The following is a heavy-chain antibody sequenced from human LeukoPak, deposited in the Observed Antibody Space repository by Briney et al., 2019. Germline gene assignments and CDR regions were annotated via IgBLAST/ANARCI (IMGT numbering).Heavy chain of an antibody. CDR2: IYYTGST. J-gene: IGHJ3*02. CDR1: GGSISSYF. D-gene: IGHD2-21*02. Sequence: SETLSLTCIVSGGSISSYFWSWIRQPPGKGLEWIGYIYYTGSTNYNPSLKSRVTISVDTSKNQFSLKLSSVTAADTAIYYCARGCGGDCYSAALDAFDIWGQGTMVTVSS. V-gene: IGHV4-59*01. CDR3: ARGCGGDCYSAALDAFDI.